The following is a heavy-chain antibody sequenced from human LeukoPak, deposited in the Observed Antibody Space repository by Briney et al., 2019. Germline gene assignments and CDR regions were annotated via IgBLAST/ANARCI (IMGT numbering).Heavy chain of an antibody. CDR3: ARYQFYCSGGSCSRSPFDY. J-gene: IGHJ4*02. CDR2: ISAYNGNT. V-gene: IGHV1-18*01. D-gene: IGHD2-15*01. Sequence: ASVKVSCKASGYTFTSYGISWVRQAPGQGLEWMGWISAYNGNTNYAQKLQGRVTMTTDTSTSTAYMELRSLRSDDTAVYYCARYQFYCSGGSCSRSPFDYWGQGTLVTASS. CDR1: GYTFTSYG.